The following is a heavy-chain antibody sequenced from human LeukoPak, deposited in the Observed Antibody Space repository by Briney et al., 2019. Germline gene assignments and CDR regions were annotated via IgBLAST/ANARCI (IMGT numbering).Heavy chain of an antibody. J-gene: IGHJ4*02. CDR3: ARLSGYGSGSL. CDR2: INWNGGST. V-gene: IGHV3-20*04. Sequence: GGSLRLSCAASGFTFDDYGMSWVRQAPGKGLEWVSSINWNGGSTGYADSVKGRFTISRDNAKNSLYLQMNSLRAEDTALYYCARLSGYGSGSLWGQGTLVTVSS. D-gene: IGHD3-10*01. CDR1: GFTFDDYG.